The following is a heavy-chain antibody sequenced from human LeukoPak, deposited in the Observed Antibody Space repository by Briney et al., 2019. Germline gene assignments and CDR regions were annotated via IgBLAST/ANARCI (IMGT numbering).Heavy chain of an antibody. V-gene: IGHV4-59*01. CDR2: IYDSEST. CDR1: GASISTYY. Sequence: PSETLSLTCTVSGASISTYYWSWIRQPPGKGLEWIGWIGNIYDSESTNYNPSLRSRVTISVHTSKNQFSLKLSSVIAADTAVYYCARGGASSLPFDFWGQGTLVTVSS. D-gene: IGHD6-6*01. CDR3: ARGGASSLPFDF. J-gene: IGHJ4*02.